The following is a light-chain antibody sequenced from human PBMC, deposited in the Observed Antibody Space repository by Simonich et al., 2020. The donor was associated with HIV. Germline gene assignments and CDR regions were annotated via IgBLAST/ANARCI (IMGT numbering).Light chain of an antibody. Sequence: NFMLTQPHSVSESPGKTVTISCTRSSGSIASNYVQWYQQRPGSSPTTVIYDYNQRPSGVPDRFSGSIDSSSNSASLTIAGLKTEDDADYYCQSYDSSIRVFGGGTKVTVL. CDR1: SGSIASNY. V-gene: IGLV6-57*01. J-gene: IGLJ2*01. CDR2: DYN. CDR3: QSYDSSIRV.